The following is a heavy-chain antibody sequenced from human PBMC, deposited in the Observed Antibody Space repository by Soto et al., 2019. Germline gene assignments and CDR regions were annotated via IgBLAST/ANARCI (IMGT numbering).Heavy chain of an antibody. J-gene: IGHJ4*02. CDR3: ATDGPRIAVAGTYPDH. D-gene: IGHD6-19*01. CDR1: GFTFITYG. CDR2: IWYDGTNK. Sequence: PWGSLRLSCAASGFTFITYGIHCVRHSAFKGLEWLAIIWYDGTNKFYADSVKGRFTVSRDNYKNTLYLQMNGLRAEDTAVYYCATDGPRIAVAGTYPDHWGQGTLVTVSS. V-gene: IGHV3-33*01.